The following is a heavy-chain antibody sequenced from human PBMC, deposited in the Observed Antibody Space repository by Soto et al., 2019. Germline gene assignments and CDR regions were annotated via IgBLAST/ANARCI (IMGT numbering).Heavy chain of an antibody. CDR2: MNPNSGNT. CDR1: GYTFTSYD. V-gene: IGHV1-8*01. D-gene: IGHD1-26*01. Sequence: GASVKVSCKASGYTFTSYDINWVRQATGQGLEWMGWMNPNSGNTGNAQKFQGRVTMTRDTSKTTAYMELSSLRSEDTAIYYCMSGRGRIGWSADYWGQGTQVTVSS. CDR3: MSGRGRIGWSADY. J-gene: IGHJ4*02.